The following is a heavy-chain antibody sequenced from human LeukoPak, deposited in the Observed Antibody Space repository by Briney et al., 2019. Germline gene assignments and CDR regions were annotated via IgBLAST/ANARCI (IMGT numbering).Heavy chain of an antibody. J-gene: IGHJ4*02. CDR3: ARDRSGITMIVVVMDY. CDR2: ISHSSSGT. V-gene: IGHV3-23*01. CDR1: GFTFRSYA. Sequence: GGSLRLSCAGSGFTFRSYAMSWVRQAPGKGLEWVSAISHSSSGTYYVDSVRGRFTISRDNSKNLLYMQMNSLRAEDTAVYYCARDRSGITMIVVVMDYWGQGTLVTVSS. D-gene: IGHD3-22*01.